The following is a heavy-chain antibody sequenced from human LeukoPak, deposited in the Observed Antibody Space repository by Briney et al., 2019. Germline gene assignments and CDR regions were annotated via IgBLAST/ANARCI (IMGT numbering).Heavy chain of an antibody. D-gene: IGHD6-19*01. Sequence: SETLSLTCTVSGGSISSSSYYWGWIRQPPGKGLEWIGSIYYSRSTYYNPSLKSRVTISVDTSKNQLSLKLSSVTAADTAVYYCARQDLRSSGWTAWWYFDLWGRGTLVTVSS. CDR2: IYYSRST. CDR1: GGSISSSSYY. CDR3: ARQDLRSSGWTAWWYFDL. J-gene: IGHJ2*01. V-gene: IGHV4-39*01.